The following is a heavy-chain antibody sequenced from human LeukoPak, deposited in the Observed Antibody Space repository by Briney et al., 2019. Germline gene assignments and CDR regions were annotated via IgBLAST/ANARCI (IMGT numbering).Heavy chain of an antibody. J-gene: IGHJ4*02. V-gene: IGHV4-30-2*01. CDR3: ARTAPPDLFDY. CDR2: IYHSGST. Sequence: SQTLSLTCAVSGGSISSGGYSWSWIRQPPGKGLEWIGYIYHSGSTYYNPSLRSRVTISVDRSKNQFSLKLSSVTAADTAVYSCARTAPPDLFDYWGQGPWSPSPQ. CDR1: GGSISSGGYS. D-gene: IGHD2-21*02.